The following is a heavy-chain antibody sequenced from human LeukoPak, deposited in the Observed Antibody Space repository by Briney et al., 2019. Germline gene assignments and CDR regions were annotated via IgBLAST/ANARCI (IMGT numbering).Heavy chain of an antibody. V-gene: IGHV4-59*12. J-gene: IGHJ4*02. D-gene: IGHD5-12*01. CDR1: GGSFSGYY. CDR3: ARASNGYETPDDY. Sequence: SETLSLTCTVSGGSFSGYYWNWIRQSPGEGPEWIGFIFYSGSTNYNPSLKSRVTITVDTSKNQFSLKLKSVTAADTAVYYCARASNGYETPDDYWGQGTLVTVSS. CDR2: IFYSGST.